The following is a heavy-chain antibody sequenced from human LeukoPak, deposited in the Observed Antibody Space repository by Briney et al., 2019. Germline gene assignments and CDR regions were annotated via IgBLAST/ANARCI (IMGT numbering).Heavy chain of an antibody. CDR3: AMPPFYCGGDCYFDY. Sequence: GGSLRLSCAASGFTFSSYAMSWVRQAPGKGLEWVSAVSGSGVTTYYADSMKGRFTISRDNSRNTMFLQMNSLRAEDTAVYYCAMPPFYCGGDCYFDYWGQGTLVTVSS. V-gene: IGHV3-23*01. D-gene: IGHD2-21*02. CDR2: VSGSGVTT. CDR1: GFTFSSYA. J-gene: IGHJ4*02.